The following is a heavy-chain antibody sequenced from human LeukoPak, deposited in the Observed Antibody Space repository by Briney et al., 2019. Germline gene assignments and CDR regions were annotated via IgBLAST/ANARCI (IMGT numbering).Heavy chain of an antibody. D-gene: IGHD1-26*01. Sequence: AGGSLRLSCAASGFTFSSYAMSWVRQAPEKGLEWVSTISGSGGGTYYADSVKGRFTISRDDSKNTLYLQMNSLRAEDTAVYYCVKDLGRYRNNCFDYWGQGTPVTVSS. CDR3: VKDLGRYRNNCFDY. V-gene: IGHV3-23*01. J-gene: IGHJ4*02. CDR2: ISGSGGGT. CDR1: GFTFSSYA.